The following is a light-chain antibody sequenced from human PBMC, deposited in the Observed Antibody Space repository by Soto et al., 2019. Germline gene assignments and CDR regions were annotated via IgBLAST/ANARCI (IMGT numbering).Light chain of an antibody. Sequence: EIVLTQSPGTLSLSPGERATLSCRASQSVSSTYLAWYQQKPGQAPRLLIYDASSRATGIPDRFSGSGSGTDFTLTISRLEPEDFAVYYCQQYGSSPGTFGQGKKLEIK. J-gene: IGKJ2*01. CDR1: QSVSSTY. CDR2: DAS. V-gene: IGKV3-20*01. CDR3: QQYGSSPGT.